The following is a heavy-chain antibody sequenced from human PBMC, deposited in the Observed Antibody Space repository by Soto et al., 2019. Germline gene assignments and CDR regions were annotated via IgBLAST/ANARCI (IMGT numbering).Heavy chain of an antibody. Sequence: QVQLRESGPGLVKPSQTLSLTCTVSGGSINSGGYYWNWIRQHPGKGLEWIGYMYYSGSTYYNPFRRSRVIISADTSENHCSLKLSSGTAADTAVYFCARGYRQSGYSSSWVFDYWGQGTLVNVSS. CDR2: MYYSGST. V-gene: IGHV4-31*03. D-gene: IGHD6-13*01. CDR1: GGSINSGGYY. J-gene: IGHJ4*02. CDR3: ARGYRQSGYSSSWVFDY.